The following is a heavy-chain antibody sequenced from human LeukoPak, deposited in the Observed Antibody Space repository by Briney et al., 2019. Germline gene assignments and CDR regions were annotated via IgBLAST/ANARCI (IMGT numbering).Heavy chain of an antibody. Sequence: GGSLRLSCAASGFTFSNAWMSWVRQAPGKGLEWVGRIKSETDGGTTDYAAPVKGRFTISRDDSKNTLYLQMNSLRAEDTAVYYCARSGLSRFGFWGQGTLVTVSS. CDR2: IKSETDGGTT. CDR1: GFTFSNAW. CDR3: ARSGLSRFGF. J-gene: IGHJ4*02. D-gene: IGHD2/OR15-2a*01. V-gene: IGHV3-15*01.